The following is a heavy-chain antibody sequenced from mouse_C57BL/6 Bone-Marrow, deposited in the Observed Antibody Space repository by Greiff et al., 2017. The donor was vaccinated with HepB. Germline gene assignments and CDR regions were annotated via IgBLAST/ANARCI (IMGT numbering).Heavy chain of an antibody. Sequence: QVQLQQPGAELVKPGAPVKMSCKASGYTFTSYWITWVKQRPGQGLEWIGDIYPGSGSTNYNEKFKSKATLTVDTSSSTAYMQLSSLTSEDSAVYYCAREDDYGAWFAYWGQGTLVTVSA. CDR1: GYTFTSYW. CDR2: IYPGSGST. CDR3: AREDDYGAWFAY. V-gene: IGHV1-55*01. J-gene: IGHJ3*01. D-gene: IGHD2-4*01.